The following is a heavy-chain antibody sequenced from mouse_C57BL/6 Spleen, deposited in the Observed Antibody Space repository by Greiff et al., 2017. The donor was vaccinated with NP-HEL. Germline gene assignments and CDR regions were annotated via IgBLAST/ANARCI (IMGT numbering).Heavy chain of an antibody. CDR2: IYPGSGST. Sequence: QVHVKQPGAELVKPGASVKMSCKASGYTFTSYWITWVKQRPGQGLEWIGDIYPGSGSTNYNVKFKSKATLTVDTSSSTAYMQLSSLTSEDSAVYYCARGDPLTDWGQGTTLTVSS. CDR3: ARGDPLTD. CDR1: GYTFTSYW. J-gene: IGHJ2*01. V-gene: IGHV1-55*01. D-gene: IGHD2-13*01.